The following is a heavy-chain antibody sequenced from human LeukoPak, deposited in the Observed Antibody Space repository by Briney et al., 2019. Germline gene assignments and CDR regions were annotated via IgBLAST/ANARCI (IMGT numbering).Heavy chain of an antibody. V-gene: IGHV4-59*01. J-gene: IGHJ4*02. CDR1: GGSISSYY. CDR3: ARGRAGSTPR. D-gene: IGHD2-2*01. Sequence: SGTLSLTCTVSGGSISSYYWSWIRQPPGKGLEWIGYIYYSGSTNYNPSLKSRVTISVDTSKNQFSLKLSSVTAADTAVYYCARGRAGSTPRWGQGTLVTVSS. CDR2: IYYSGST.